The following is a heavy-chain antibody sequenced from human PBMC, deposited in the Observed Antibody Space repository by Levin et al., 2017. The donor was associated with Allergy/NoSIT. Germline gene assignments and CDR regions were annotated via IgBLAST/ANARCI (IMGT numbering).Heavy chain of an antibody. J-gene: IGHJ4*02. V-gene: IGHV4-39*01. CDR3: ARLGQTGYGDY. D-gene: IGHD5-12*01. CDR1: GGSISSSTYY. Sequence: PSETLSLTCTVSGGSISSSTYYWGWIRQPPGKGLEYIATIYYSGRSYYNPSLKSRVTISVDTSKNQFSLKLSFVTAADTAVYYCARLGQTGYGDYWGQGTLVTVSS. CDR2: IYYSGRS.